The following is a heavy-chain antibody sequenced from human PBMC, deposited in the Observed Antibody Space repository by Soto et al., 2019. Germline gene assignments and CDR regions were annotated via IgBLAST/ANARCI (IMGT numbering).Heavy chain of an antibody. CDR1: GYTFTSYD. Sequence: ASVKVSCKASGYTFTSYDINWVRQATGQGLEWMGWMNPNSGNTGYAQKFQGRVTMTRNTSISTAYMELSSLRSEDTAVYYCARGPTGYSSSWHPTHLYYYYYYYMDVWGKGTTVTVSS. CDR3: ARGPTGYSSSWHPTHLYYYYYYYMDV. D-gene: IGHD6-13*01. V-gene: IGHV1-8*01. J-gene: IGHJ6*03. CDR2: MNPNSGNT.